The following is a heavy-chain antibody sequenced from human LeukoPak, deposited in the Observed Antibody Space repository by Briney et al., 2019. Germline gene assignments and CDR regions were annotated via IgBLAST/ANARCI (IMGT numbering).Heavy chain of an antibody. CDR2: IDYRGTT. V-gene: IGHV4-39*01. Sequence: SETLSLTCTVSGGSITTTSYYWGWIRQPPGKGLEWIGSIDYRGTTHYNPSLKSRITISVDTSNNQSSLKGSSVTAADTAVYYCVIHAEDGIRYHDYWGQGILVTVSS. CDR3: VIHAEDGIRYHDY. CDR1: GGSITTTSYY. D-gene: IGHD3-9*01. J-gene: IGHJ4*02.